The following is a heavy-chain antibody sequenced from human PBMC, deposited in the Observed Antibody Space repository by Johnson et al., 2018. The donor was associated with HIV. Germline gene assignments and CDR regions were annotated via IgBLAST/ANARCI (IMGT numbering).Heavy chain of an antibody. V-gene: IGHV3-66*04. CDR3: ARQRRAGPFDAFDI. D-gene: IGHD6-19*01. Sequence: VQLVESGGGLVQPGGSLRVSCAASGFTVSNNYMSWVRQAPGQGLEWVSLIYSGGSAYYADSVKGRFTISRDNSRNTLYLQMNSLRAEDTAVYYCARQRRAGPFDAFDIWGQGIMVTVSS. CDR1: GFTVSNNY. CDR2: IYSGGSA. J-gene: IGHJ3*02.